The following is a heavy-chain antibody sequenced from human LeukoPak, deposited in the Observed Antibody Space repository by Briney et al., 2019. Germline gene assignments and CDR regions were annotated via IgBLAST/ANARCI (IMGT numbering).Heavy chain of an antibody. CDR3: VRGDSSGWWDY. J-gene: IGHJ4*02. Sequence: SETLSLTCTVSGGSISSYYWSWIRQPPGKGLEWIGYIYYSGSTNYNPSLKSRVTISVDTSKNQFSLKLSSVTAADTAVYYCVRGDSSGWWDYWGQGTLVTVSS. CDR1: GGSISSYY. D-gene: IGHD6-19*01. V-gene: IGHV4-59*01. CDR2: IYYSGST.